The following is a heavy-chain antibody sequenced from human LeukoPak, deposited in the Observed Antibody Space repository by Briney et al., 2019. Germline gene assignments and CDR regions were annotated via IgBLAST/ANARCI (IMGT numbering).Heavy chain of an antibody. J-gene: IGHJ3*02. D-gene: IGHD1-1*01. CDR2: ISYDGSNK. CDR3: AKDQLAGLSRPYVFDI. Sequence: GGSLRLSCAASGFTFSTYAMHWVRQAPGKGLEWVAVISYDGSNKYFADSVKGRFTISRDNSKNTLYLQMSSLRPEDTAVYYCAKDQLAGLSRPYVFDIWCQGTMVTVSS. CDR1: GFTFSTYA. V-gene: IGHV3-30*18.